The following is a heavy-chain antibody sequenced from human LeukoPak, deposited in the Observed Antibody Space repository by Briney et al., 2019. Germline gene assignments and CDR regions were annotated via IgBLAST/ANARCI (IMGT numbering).Heavy chain of an antibody. Sequence: PSETLSLTCTVSGGSFRSGNYYWSWIRQPAGKGLECIGHIWTSGSTNYNKNQFSLKLSSVTAADTAVYYCATRPPGALENWFDPWGQGTLVTVSS. J-gene: IGHJ5*02. CDR1: GGSFRSGNYY. CDR2: IWTSGST. V-gene: IGHV4-61*09. CDR3: ATRPPGALENWFDP. D-gene: IGHD4-23*01.